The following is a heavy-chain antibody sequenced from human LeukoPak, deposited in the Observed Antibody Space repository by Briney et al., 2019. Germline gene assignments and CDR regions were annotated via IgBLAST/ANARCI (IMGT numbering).Heavy chain of an antibody. J-gene: IGHJ4*02. CDR3: ARDLNWETY. V-gene: IGHV3-7*01. Sequence: GGSLRLSCAASGFIFSSYWMSWVRQAPGKGLEWVANIKQDGSEKYYVDSVKGRFTISRDNAKNSLYLQMNSLRAEDTAVYYCARDLNWETYWGQGTLVTVSS. CDR1: GFIFSSYW. D-gene: IGHD7-27*01. CDR2: IKQDGSEK.